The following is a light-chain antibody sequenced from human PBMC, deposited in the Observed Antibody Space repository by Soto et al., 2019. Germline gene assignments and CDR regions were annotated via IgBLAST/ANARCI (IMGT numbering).Light chain of an antibody. V-gene: IGKV1-5*01. J-gene: IGKJ1*01. CDR1: QTISVS. Sequence: IQMTQSPSTLSASVGDTVTITCRASQTISVSLAWYRQKPGKAPNLLIYDASTLQEGVPSRFSGSGSGTEFTLTVTRLQPDDFATYVCQQYDKYSTFGHGTKVDVK. CDR3: QQYDKYST. CDR2: DAS.